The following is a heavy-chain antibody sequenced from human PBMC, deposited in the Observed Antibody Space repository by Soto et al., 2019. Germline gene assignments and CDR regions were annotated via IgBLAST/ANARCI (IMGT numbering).Heavy chain of an antibody. V-gene: IGHV3-23*01. CDR1: GFTFSSYA. D-gene: IGHD3-3*01. CDR3: GICHSLAAYYDFWSCYYYSIDY. Sequence: PGGSLRLSCAASGFTFSSYAMSWVRQAPGKGLEWVSAISGSGGSTYYADSVKGRFTISRDNSKNTLYLQMNSLRAEHTAVYYCGICHSLAAYYDFWSCYYYSIDYWGEGILGPVAP. CDR2: ISGSGGST. J-gene: IGHJ4*02.